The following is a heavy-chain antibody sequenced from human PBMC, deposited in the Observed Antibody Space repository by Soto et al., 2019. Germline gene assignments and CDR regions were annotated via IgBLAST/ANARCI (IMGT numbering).Heavy chain of an antibody. CDR2: ISSSSSYI. J-gene: IGHJ6*02. D-gene: IGHD6-6*01. CDR3: ARDGAPRPDNYYYYYGMDV. CDR1: GFTFSSYS. Sequence: GGSLRLSCAASGFTFSSYSMNWVRQAPGKGLEWVSSISSSSSYIYYADSVKGRFTISRDNAKNSLYLQMNSLRAEDTAVYYCARDGAPRPDNYYYYYGMDVWGQGTRVTVSS. V-gene: IGHV3-21*01.